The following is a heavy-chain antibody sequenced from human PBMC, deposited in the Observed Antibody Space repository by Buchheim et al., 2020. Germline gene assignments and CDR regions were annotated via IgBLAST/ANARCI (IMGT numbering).Heavy chain of an antibody. CDR2: IYYSGST. D-gene: IGHD1-7*01. CDR3: ARVRTGTLPQEYYYYYYYMDV. CDR1: GGSISSGGYY. Sequence: QVQLQESGPGLVKPSQTLSLTCTVSGGSISSGGYYWSWICQHPGKGLEWIGYIYYSGSTYYNPSLKSRVTISVDTSKNQFSLKLSSVTAADTAVYYCARVRTGTLPQEYYYYYYYMDVWGKGTT. V-gene: IGHV4-31*03. J-gene: IGHJ6*03.